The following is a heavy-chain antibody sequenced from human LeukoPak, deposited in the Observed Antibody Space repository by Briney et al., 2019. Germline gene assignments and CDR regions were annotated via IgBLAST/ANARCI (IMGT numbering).Heavy chain of an antibody. V-gene: IGHV5-51*01. Sequence: GESLKISCKGSGYSFTSYWIGWVRQMPGKGLEWMGIIYPGGSDTRYSQSFQAQVTISADKSISTAYLQWSSLKASDTAMYYCARRIAVAGTVNAFDIWGQGTMVTVSS. CDR3: ARRIAVAGTVNAFDI. CDR2: IYPGGSDT. D-gene: IGHD6-19*01. CDR1: GYSFTSYW. J-gene: IGHJ3*02.